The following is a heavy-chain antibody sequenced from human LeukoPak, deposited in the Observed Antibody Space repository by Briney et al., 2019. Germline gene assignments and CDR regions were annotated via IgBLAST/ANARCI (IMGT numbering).Heavy chain of an antibody. CDR2: ISGAGGST. V-gene: IGHV3-23*01. CDR1: GFIFSSYA. D-gene: IGHD2-15*01. J-gene: IGHJ4*02. CDR3: AKEGGYCGASSCSDYFDY. Sequence: QPGGSLRLSCAASGFIFSSYAMTWVRQAPGKGLEWVSTISGAGGSTYYADSVKGRFTISRDNSKDTLYLQVNSLRAEDTAVYFCAKEGGYCGASSCSDYFDYWGQGTLVTVSS.